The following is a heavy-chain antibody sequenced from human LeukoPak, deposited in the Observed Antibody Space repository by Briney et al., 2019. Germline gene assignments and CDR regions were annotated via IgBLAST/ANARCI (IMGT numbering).Heavy chain of an antibody. J-gene: IGHJ5*02. CDR2: INAGNGNT. CDR3: ARDLPSIAVATQDNWFDP. Sequence: GASVKVSCKASGYTFTSYAMHWVRQAPGQRLEWMGWINAGNGNTKYSQKFQGRVTITRDTSASTAYMELSSLRSEDTAVYYCARDLPSIAVATQDNWFDPWGQGTLVTVSS. CDR1: GYTFTSYA. D-gene: IGHD6-19*01. V-gene: IGHV1-3*01.